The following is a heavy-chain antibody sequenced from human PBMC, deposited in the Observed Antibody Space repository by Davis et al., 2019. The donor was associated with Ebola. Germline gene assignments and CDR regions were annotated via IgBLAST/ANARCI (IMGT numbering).Heavy chain of an antibody. Sequence: GSLRLSCAVYAGSFSDYYWNWIRQPPGKGLEWIGEISHSGSTNYNPSLKSRVTISVDTSKNQFSLRLSSVTAADTAVYYCARGGWWLRSRGSFDYWGQGTLVTVSS. D-gene: IGHD5-12*01. V-gene: IGHV4-34*01. CDR2: ISHSGST. J-gene: IGHJ4*02. CDR1: AGSFSDYY. CDR3: ARGGWWLRSRGSFDY.